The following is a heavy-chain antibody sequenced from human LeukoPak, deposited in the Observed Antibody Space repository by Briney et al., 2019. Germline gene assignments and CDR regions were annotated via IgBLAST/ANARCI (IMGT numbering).Heavy chain of an antibody. CDR3: AKSSIFGVVIRPGYFDY. Sequence: GGSLRLSCAASGFTFSSYWMNWARQAPGKGLEWVATIKEDGSEKYYVDSVKGRFTISRDNAKNSVSLQTNSLRVEDTAVYYCAKSSIFGVVIRPGYFDYWGQGTLVTVSS. V-gene: IGHV3-7*03. CDR1: GFTFSSYW. D-gene: IGHD3-3*02. CDR2: IKEDGSEK. J-gene: IGHJ4*02.